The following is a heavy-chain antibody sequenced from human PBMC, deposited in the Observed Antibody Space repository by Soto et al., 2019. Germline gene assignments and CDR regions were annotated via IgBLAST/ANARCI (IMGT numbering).Heavy chain of an antibody. V-gene: IGHV5-51*01. Sequence: ESLTISCKGSGYTFTTYWIGLVRQMPGKGLEWMGIIYPGDSDTTYSPSFQGQVTISADKSISTAYLQWNSLKASDSAMYYCGRLDSSYYFDYWGQGTLVTVSS. CDR1: GYTFTTYW. D-gene: IGHD3-22*01. J-gene: IGHJ4*02. CDR2: IYPGDSDT. CDR3: GRLDSSYYFDY.